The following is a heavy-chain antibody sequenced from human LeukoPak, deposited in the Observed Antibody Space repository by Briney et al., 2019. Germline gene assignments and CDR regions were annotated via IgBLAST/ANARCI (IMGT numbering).Heavy chain of an antibody. CDR3: AKLNFWSGYYPRGVFDY. CDR1: GSTFSSHT. V-gene: IGHV3-23*01. Sequence: HPGGSLRLSCAASGSTFSSHTMNWVRQAPGKGLEWVSAISGSGGSTYYADSVKGRFTISRDNSKNTLYLQMNSLRAEDTAVYYCAKLNFWSGYYPRGVFDYWGQGTLVTVSS. CDR2: ISGSGGST. D-gene: IGHD3-3*01. J-gene: IGHJ4*02.